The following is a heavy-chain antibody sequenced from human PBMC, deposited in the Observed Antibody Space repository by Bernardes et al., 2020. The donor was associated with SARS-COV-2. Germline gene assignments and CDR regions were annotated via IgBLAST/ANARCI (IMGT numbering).Heavy chain of an antibody. J-gene: IGHJ3*02. CDR1: GGSVSSGDYF. CDR3: ATGRYDILTGYYDAFDI. CDR2: ISHSGRT. V-gene: IGHV4-30-4*01. D-gene: IGHD3-9*01. Sequence: SEPLSLTCTVSGGSVSSGDYFWSWLLQPPGKGLEWMGYISHSGRTFYKPSLSSRLSLSVDTSRNHFSLRLRSVTAADTAVYYCATGRYDILTGYYDAFDIWGQGTVVTVSS.